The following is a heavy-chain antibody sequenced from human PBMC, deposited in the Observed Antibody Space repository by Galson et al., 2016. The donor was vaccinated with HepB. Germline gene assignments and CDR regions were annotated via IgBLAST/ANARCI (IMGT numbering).Heavy chain of an antibody. CDR1: GYTLTELF. D-gene: IGHD1-26*01. CDR2: FDPEDGET. V-gene: IGHV1-24*01. CDR3: ATVGATEGGLYFDY. Sequence: SVKVSCKVFGYTLTELFIHWVRQAPGIGLEWMGNFDPEDGETYSAQKFQGRVTMTEDTSIDTAYMELSSLRFEDTAVYYCATVGATEGGLYFDYWGQGTLVTVSS. J-gene: IGHJ4*02.